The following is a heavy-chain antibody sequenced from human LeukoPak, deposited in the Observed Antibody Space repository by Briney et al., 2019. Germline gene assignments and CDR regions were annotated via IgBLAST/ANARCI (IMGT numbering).Heavy chain of an antibody. D-gene: IGHD6-13*01. J-gene: IGHJ6*03. CDR2: INPNSGGT. V-gene: IGHV1-2*02. Sequence: ASVKVSCKASGYTFTGYYMHWVRQAPGQGLEWMGWINPNSGGTNYAQKFQGRVTMTRDTSISTAYMELSRLRSDDTAVYYCAKTYHSSRAHYYYYYYMDVWGKGTTVTVSS. CDR1: GYTFTGYY. CDR3: AKTYHSSRAHYYYYYYMDV.